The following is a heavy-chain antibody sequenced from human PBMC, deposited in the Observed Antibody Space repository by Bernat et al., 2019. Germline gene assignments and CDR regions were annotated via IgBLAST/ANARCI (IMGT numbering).Heavy chain of an antibody. D-gene: IGHD2-15*01. CDR3: AVGRQYYFDY. CDR2: ISYDGSNK. Sequence: QVQLVESGGGVVQPGRSLRLSCAASGFTFSSYGMHWVRQAPGKGLEWVAVISYDGSNKYYVDSVKGRFTISRDNSKNTLYLQMNSLRAEDTAVYYCAVGRQYYFDYWGQGTLVTVSS. V-gene: IGHV3-30*03. J-gene: IGHJ4*02. CDR1: GFTFSSYG.